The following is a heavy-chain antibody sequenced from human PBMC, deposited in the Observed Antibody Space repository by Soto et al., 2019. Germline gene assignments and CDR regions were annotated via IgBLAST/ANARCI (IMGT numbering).Heavy chain of an antibody. J-gene: IGHJ6*03. CDR1: GGSISSYY. CDR3: ARINYYYYYMAV. V-gene: IGHV4-59*01. CDR2: IYYSGST. Sequence: SETLSLTCTVSGGSISSYYWSWIRQPPGKGLEWIGYIYYSGSTNYNPSLKSRVTISVDTSKNQFSLKLSSVTAADTAVYYCARINYYYYYMAVWGKGTTVTVSS.